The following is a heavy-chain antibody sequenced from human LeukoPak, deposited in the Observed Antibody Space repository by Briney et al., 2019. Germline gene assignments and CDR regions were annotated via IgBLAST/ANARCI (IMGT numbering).Heavy chain of an antibody. CDR2: ISGSNT. V-gene: IGHV3-23*01. D-gene: IGHD4-17*01. Sequence: GGSLRLSCIASGFTFTSYAMNWVRQAPGKGLEWVSGISGSNTYYADSVKGRFTISRDSSKNTMYLQMNSLRAEDTAVYYCARDEYGDYGCDRWGQGTLVTVSS. CDR3: ARDEYGDYGCDR. J-gene: IGHJ5*02. CDR1: GFTFTSYA.